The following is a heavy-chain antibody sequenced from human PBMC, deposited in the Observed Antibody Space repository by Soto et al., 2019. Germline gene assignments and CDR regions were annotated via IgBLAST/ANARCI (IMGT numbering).Heavy chain of an antibody. CDR2: SYWTGAK. D-gene: IGHD3-3*01. CDR3: AHLEEDYDFWSGYRDSLGMDV. J-gene: IGHJ6*02. CDR1: AFSPSPCGAG. Sequence: SGAKTVNPTPSLPLTCTFAAFSPSPCGAGVGWIRHPPGKALEWLALSYWTGAKGYSPSLKSRLTITKDTCKNQVVRTITNMDPVDTATYYSAHLEEDYDFWSGYRDSLGMDVWGQGTTGTSP. V-gene: IGHV2-5*01.